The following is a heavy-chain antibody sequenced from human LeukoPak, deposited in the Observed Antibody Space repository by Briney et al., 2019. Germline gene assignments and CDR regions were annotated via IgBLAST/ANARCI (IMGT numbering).Heavy chain of an antibody. V-gene: IGHV1-46*01. CDR1: GYTFTSYY. CDR3: ARVEIAAAGTRSDY. CDR2: INPSGGST. D-gene: IGHD6-13*01. J-gene: IGHJ4*02. Sequence: ASVKVSCKASGYTFTSYYMHWVRQAPGQGLEWMGIINPSGGSTSYAQKFQGRVTMTRDTSISTAYMELSRLRSDDTAVYYCARVEIAAAGTRSDYWGQGTLVTVSS.